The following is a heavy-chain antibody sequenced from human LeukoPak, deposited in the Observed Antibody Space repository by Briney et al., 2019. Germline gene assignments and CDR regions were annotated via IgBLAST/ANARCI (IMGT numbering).Heavy chain of an antibody. Sequence: ASVKVSCKASGGTFSSYAISWVRQAPGQGLEWMGGIIPIFGTANYAQKFQGRVTITADESTSTAYMELSSLRSEDTAVYYCAATGAMHAFDIGAKGQWSPSLQ. D-gene: IGHD3-16*01. V-gene: IGHV1-69*13. J-gene: IGHJ3*02. CDR2: IIPIFGTA. CDR3: AATGAMHAFDI. CDR1: GGTFSSYA.